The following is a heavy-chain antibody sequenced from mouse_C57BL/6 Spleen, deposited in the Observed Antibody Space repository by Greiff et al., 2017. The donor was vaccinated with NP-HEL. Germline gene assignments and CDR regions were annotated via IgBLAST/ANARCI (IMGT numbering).Heavy chain of an antibody. J-gene: IGHJ1*03. CDR3: ARLGRDYYGSSYWYFDV. CDR2: INPNNGGT. CDR1: GYTFTDYN. V-gene: IGHV1-18*01. D-gene: IGHD1-1*01. Sequence: EVQLQQSGPELVKPGASVKIPCKASGYTFTDYNMDWVKQSHGKSLEWIGDINPNNGGTIYNQKFKGKATLTVDKSSSTAYMELRSLTSEDTAVYYCARLGRDYYGSSYWYFDVWGTGTTVTVSS.